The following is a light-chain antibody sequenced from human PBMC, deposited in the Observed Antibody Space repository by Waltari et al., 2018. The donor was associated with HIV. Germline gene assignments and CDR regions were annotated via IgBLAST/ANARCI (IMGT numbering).Light chain of an antibody. CDR1: SSDVGGYNF. CDR2: DVS. CDR3: SSYTTGSTSWV. J-gene: IGLJ3*02. V-gene: IGLV2-14*03. Sequence: QSALTQPASVSGSPGQSITISCTGTSSDVGGYNFVSWYQQHPGKAPKLMIYDVSNRPSWVSYRFSCSKSGNTASLTISGLQAADEADYYCSSYTTGSTSWVFGGGTKLTVL.